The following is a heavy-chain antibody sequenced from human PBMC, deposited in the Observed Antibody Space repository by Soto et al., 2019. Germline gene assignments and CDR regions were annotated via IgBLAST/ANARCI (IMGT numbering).Heavy chain of an antibody. CDR1: GYTFTSYA. V-gene: IGHV1-3*01. J-gene: IGHJ4*03. CDR2: IDAGNGNT. CDR3: ARHEYSYGHSDY. Sequence: ASVKGSCKASGYTFTSYAMHWVRQAPGQRLEWMGWIDAGNGNTKYSQKFQGRVTITRDTSARTAYMELSSLRSEDTAVYYCARHEYSYGHSDYRGHATLVPVSS. D-gene: IGHD5-18*01.